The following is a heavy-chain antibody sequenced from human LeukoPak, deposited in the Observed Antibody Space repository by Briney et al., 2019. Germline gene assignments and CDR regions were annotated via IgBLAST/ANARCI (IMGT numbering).Heavy chain of an antibody. CDR3: AREGRYSSGWYLGYYFDY. V-gene: IGHV1-18*01. J-gene: IGHJ4*02. Sequence: ASVKVSCKASGYTFTSYGISWVRQAPGQGLEWMGWISAYNGNTNYAQKLQGRVTMTTETSTSTAYMELRSLRSDDTAVYYCAREGRYSSGWYLGYYFDYWGQGTLVTVSS. CDR1: GYTFTSYG. CDR2: ISAYNGNT. D-gene: IGHD6-19*01.